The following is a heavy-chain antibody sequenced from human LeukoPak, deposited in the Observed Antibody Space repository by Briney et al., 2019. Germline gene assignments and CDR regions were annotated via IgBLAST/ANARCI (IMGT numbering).Heavy chain of an antibody. CDR3: TTATVVWGVSAY. D-gene: IGHD3-10*01. CDR1: GFSFTNGW. V-gene: IGHV3-15*01. CDR2: IKDRTDGGTT. J-gene: IGHJ4*02. Sequence: GGSLRLSCSASGFSFTNGWMSWVRRAPGKGLEWVGRIKDRTDGGTTAYAAPVKGRFTISREDSKNTVYLEMNSLKTEDTAVYSCTTATVVWGVSAYWGQGTLVTVSS.